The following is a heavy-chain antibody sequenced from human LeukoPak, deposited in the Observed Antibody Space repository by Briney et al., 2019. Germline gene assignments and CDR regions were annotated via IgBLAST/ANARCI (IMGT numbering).Heavy chain of an antibody. Sequence: GGSLRLSCAASGFTFSSYSMNWVRQAPGKGLEWVSSISSSSSYIYYADSAKGRFTISRDNAKNSLYLQMNSLRAEDTAVYYCARVGSGGAKTDYWGQGTLVTVSS. V-gene: IGHV3-21*01. J-gene: IGHJ4*02. D-gene: IGHD2-15*01. CDR1: GFTFSSYS. CDR3: ARVGSGGAKTDY. CDR2: ISSSSSYI.